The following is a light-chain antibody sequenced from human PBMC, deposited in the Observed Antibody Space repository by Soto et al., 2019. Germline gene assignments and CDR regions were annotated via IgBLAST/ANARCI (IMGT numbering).Light chain of an antibody. CDR1: ESVTSS. CDR2: AAS. CDR3: QHYDSLPIT. Sequence: EIVMTQSPATLSVSPGDRATLSCRASESVTSSLAWYQQKPGQPPRLLIYAASTRATGIPDRFSGSGSGTDFTLTISRLEPEDFAVFYCQHYDSLPITFGQGTRLEI. J-gene: IGKJ5*01. V-gene: IGKV3-20*01.